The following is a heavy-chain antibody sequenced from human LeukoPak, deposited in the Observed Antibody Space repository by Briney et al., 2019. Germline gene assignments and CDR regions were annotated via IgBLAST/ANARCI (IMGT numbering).Heavy chain of an antibody. CDR1: GYTFTSYA. V-gene: IGHV1-3*01. D-gene: IGHD2-2*01. CDR3: ARAYRYCSSTSCYSFDY. Sequence: GAPVKVSCKASGYTFTSYAMHWVRQAPGQRLEWMGWINAGNGNTKYSQKFQGRVTITRDTSASTAYMELSSLRSEDTAVYYCARAYRYCSSTSCYSFDYWGQGTLVTVSS. J-gene: IGHJ4*02. CDR2: INAGNGNT.